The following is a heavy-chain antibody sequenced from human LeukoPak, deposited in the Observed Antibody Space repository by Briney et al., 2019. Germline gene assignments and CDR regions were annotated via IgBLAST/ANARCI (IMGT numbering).Heavy chain of an antibody. CDR2: INHSGST. J-gene: IGHJ4*02. V-gene: IGHV4-34*01. Sequence: SETLSLTCAVYGGSFSGYYWSWIRQPPGKGLEWIGEINHSGSTYYNPSLKSRVTISVDTSKNQFSLKLSSVTAADTAVYYCATERRKVTIFGVVTQFDYWGQGTLVTVSS. D-gene: IGHD3-3*01. CDR1: GGSFSGYY. CDR3: ATERRKVTIFGVVTQFDY.